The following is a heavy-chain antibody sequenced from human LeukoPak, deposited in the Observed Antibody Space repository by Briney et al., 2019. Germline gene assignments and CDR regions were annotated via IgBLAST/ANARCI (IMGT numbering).Heavy chain of an antibody. J-gene: IGHJ4*02. CDR1: GYTFTSYG. CDR3: ARGPVSGPGSRFDY. V-gene: IGHV1-18*01. Sequence: GASVKVSCKASGYTFTSYGISWVRQAPGQALEWMGWISDYNVNTNDAQKLQGRGTMTTDTSTTTAYMELRSLRSDDTAVYYCARGPVSGPGSRFDYWGQGTLVTVSS. D-gene: IGHD4-11*01. CDR2: ISDYNVNT.